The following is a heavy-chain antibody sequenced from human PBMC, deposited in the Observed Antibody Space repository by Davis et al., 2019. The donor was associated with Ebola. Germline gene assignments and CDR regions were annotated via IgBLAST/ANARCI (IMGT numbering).Heavy chain of an antibody. CDR2: IYSGGST. CDR1: GFTVSSNY. V-gene: IGHV3-53*04. J-gene: IGHJ4*02. D-gene: IGHD5-18*01. Sequence: GESLKISCAASGFTVSSNYMSWVRQAPGKGLEWVSVIYSGGSTYYADSVKGRFTISRHNSKNTLYLQMNSLRAEDTAVYYCARWLWAPGYFDYWGQGTLVTVPS. CDR3: ARWLWAPGYFDY.